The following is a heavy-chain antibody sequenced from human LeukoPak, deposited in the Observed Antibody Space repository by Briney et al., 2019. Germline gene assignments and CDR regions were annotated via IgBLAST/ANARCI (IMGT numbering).Heavy chain of an antibody. D-gene: IGHD6-13*01. CDR3: AGGRGIAL. CDR2: IEDDGNKK. CDR1: GFTLSNFW. J-gene: IGHJ4*02. Sequence: PGESLRLSCATSGFTLSNFWMNWVRQAPGKGLEWVANIEDDGNKKNYVDSVKGRFTISRDDVKNSIYLQMNSLRADDTAVYYCAGGRGIALWGQGTLVTVSS. V-gene: IGHV3-7*01.